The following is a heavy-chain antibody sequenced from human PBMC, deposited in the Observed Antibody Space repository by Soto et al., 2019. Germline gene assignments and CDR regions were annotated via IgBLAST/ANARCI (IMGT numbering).Heavy chain of an antibody. V-gene: IGHV5-10-1*01. D-gene: IGHD4-17*01. CDR3: ARRLTTVVTKFAFDF. J-gene: IGHJ3*01. Sequence: PGESLKISCTGSGYNFTTYWISWVRQMPGKGLEWMGRIDPSDSYTNYSPSFQGHVTISADKSISTAYLQWSSLKASDTAMYYCARRLTTVVTKFAFDFWGQGTMVTVSS. CDR2: IDPSDSYT. CDR1: GYNFTTYW.